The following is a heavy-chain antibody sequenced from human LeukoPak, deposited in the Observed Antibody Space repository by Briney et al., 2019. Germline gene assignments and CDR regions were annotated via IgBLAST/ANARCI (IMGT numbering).Heavy chain of an antibody. J-gene: IGHJ4*02. CDR1: GYSFTSYW. CDR2: IDPSDSYT. Sequence: GESLKISCKGSGYSFTSYWISWVRQMPGKGVEWMGRIDPSDSYTNYSPSFQGHVPISADNYLSTAYLHCSSLKASAPAMYYCARVDPVMVFDYWGKGTLVTVSS. V-gene: IGHV5-10-1*01. D-gene: IGHD5-18*01. CDR3: ARVDPVMVFDY.